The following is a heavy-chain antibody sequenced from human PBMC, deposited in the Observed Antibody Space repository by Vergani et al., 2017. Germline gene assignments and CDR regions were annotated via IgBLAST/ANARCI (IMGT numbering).Heavy chain of an antibody. V-gene: IGHV5-51*01. J-gene: IGHJ4*02. D-gene: IGHD3-22*01. CDR2: IYPGDSDT. CDR1: GYSFTSYW. CDR3: AGHGAYSYVGIGYFTY. Sequence: EVQLVQSGAEVKKPGESLKISCKGSGYSFTSYWIGWVRQMPGKGLEWMGIIYPGDSDTRYSPSFQGQVTISADKSISTAYLQWSSLKASDTAMYNCAGHGAYSYVGIGYFTYWGQGPLVTVS.